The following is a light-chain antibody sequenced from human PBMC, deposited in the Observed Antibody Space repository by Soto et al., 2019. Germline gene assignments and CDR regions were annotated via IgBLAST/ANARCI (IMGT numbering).Light chain of an antibody. CDR2: LGS. CDR3: MQALQTPMYT. Sequence: DIVMTQSPLSLPVTPGEPASISCRSSQSLLHSNGYNYLDWYLQKPGQSPQLLIYLGSNRYSGVPDRFSGSGSGTDFTLKISRVEAEDVGVYYCMQALQTPMYTFGQGTKLEIK. CDR1: QSLLHSNGYNY. V-gene: IGKV2-28*01. J-gene: IGKJ2*01.